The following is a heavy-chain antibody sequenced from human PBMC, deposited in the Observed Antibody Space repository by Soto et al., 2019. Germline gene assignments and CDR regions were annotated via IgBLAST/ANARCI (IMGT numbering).Heavy chain of an antibody. CDR1: GFSVSGKY. Sequence: QLVESGGGLIQPGGSLRLSCAVSGFSVSGKYMSWVRQAPGKGLDWVSVIYSGGSAYYADSVKGRFTISRDESQNTLYLQMNSLRAEDTAVYYWARSMMVRGVLFDLWGQGTLVSVSS. CDR2: IYSGGSA. J-gene: IGHJ4*02. D-gene: IGHD3-10*01. V-gene: IGHV3-53*01. CDR3: ARSMMVRGVLFDL.